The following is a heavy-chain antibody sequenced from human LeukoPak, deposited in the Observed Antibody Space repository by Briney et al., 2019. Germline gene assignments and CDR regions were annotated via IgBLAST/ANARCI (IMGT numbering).Heavy chain of an antibody. CDR1: GCTFSSYA. CDR3: VKEVTYYYGSGSYFDY. Sequence: GGSLRLSCSASGCTFSSYAMHWVSQAPGKGLEYVSAISSSGGSTYYADSVKGRFTISRDNSKNTLYLQMSSLRAEDTAVYYCVKEVTYYYGSGSYFDYWGQGTLVTVSS. CDR2: ISSSGGST. D-gene: IGHD3-10*01. J-gene: IGHJ4*02. V-gene: IGHV3-64D*06.